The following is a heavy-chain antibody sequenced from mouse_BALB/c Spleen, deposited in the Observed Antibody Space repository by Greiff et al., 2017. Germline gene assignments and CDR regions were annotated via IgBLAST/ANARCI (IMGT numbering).Heavy chain of an antibody. CDR1: GYTFTSYW. CDR2: IYPGDGDT. Sequence: QVHVKQSGAELARPGASVKLSCKASGYTFTSYWMQWVKQRPGQGLEWIGAIYPGDGDTRYTQKFKGKATLTADKSSSTAYMQLSSLASEDSAVYYCARSGPTVAFDYWGQGTTLTVSS. V-gene: IGHV1-87*01. D-gene: IGHD1-1*01. CDR3: ARSGPTVAFDY. J-gene: IGHJ2*01.